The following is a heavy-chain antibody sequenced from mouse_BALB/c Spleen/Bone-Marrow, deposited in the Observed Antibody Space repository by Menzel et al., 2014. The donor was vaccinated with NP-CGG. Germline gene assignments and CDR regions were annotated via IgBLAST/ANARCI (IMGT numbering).Heavy chain of an antibody. D-gene: IGHD2-1*01. J-gene: IGHJ3*01. CDR2: INPSTGYT. CDR3: VRPYGNYVGFAY. Sequence: QVQLQQSGAELAKPGASVKMSCKASGYTFTNYWMHWVKQRPGQGLEWIGYINPSTGYTENNQSFKDKATLTADKSSSTAHMQLSSLTSEDLAVYYCVRPYGNYVGFAYWGQGTLVAVSA. V-gene: IGHV1-7*01. CDR1: GYTFTNYW.